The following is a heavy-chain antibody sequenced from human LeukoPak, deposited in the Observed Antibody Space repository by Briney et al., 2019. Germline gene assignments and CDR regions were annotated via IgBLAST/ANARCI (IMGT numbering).Heavy chain of an antibody. CDR1: GYTFTGYH. CDR2: INPNSGGT. Sequence: GASVKVSCKASGYTFTGYHMHWVRQAPGQGLEWMGWINPNSGGTNYARKFQGRVTMTRDTSISTAYMELSRLRSDDTAVYYCAXXXXYSESNANNRFGYWGQGTLVAVSS. CDR3: AXXXXYSESNANNRFGY. D-gene: IGHD3-22*01. V-gene: IGHV1-2*02. J-gene: IGHJ4*02.